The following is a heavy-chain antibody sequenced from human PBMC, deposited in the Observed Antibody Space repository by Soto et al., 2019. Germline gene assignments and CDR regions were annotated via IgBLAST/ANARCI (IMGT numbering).Heavy chain of an antibody. CDR1: GCTFSSYV. V-gene: IGHV1-69*13. Sequence: ASVKVSCKASGCTFSSYVISLVRQAPGQGLEWMGGIIPIFGTANYAQKFQGRVTITADESTSTAYMELSSLRSEDTAVYYCARSFQWLVHGSRFDPWGQGTLVTVSS. CDR2: IIPIFGTA. CDR3: ARSFQWLVHGSRFDP. D-gene: IGHD6-19*01. J-gene: IGHJ5*02.